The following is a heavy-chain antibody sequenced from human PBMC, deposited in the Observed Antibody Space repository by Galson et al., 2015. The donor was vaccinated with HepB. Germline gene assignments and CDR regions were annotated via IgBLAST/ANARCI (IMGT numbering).Heavy chain of an antibody. CDR3: ARDETYYDSSGYYGTAFDI. J-gene: IGHJ3*02. CDR2: IYYSGST. Sequence: TLSLTCTVSGGSISSGGYYWSWIRQHPGKGLEWIGYIYYSGSTYYNPSLKSRVTISVDTSKNQFSLKLSSVTAADTAVYYCARDETYYDSSGYYGTAFDIWGQGTMVTVSS. CDR1: GGSISSGGYY. D-gene: IGHD3-22*01. V-gene: IGHV4-31*03.